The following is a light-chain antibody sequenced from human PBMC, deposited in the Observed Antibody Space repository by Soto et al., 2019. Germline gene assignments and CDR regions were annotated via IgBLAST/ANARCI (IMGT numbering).Light chain of an antibody. Sequence: ETVMTQSPATLSVSPGERATLSCRASQSVSSNLAWYQQKPGQAPRLLIYGASTRATGIPARFSGSGSGTEFSLTISSLQSEDFAVYYCQQYNNGPPYTFGHGTNLEIK. CDR1: QSVSSN. V-gene: IGKV3-15*01. CDR3: QQYNNGPPYT. CDR2: GAS. J-gene: IGKJ2*01.